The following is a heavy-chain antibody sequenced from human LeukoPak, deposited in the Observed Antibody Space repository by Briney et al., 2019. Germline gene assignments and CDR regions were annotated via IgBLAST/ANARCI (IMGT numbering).Heavy chain of an antibody. CDR2: IYYSGTT. V-gene: IGHV4-39*07. CDR3: AKGAGGFSYYNWFDP. Sequence: SETLSPTCTVSGGSISSSPYYWGWLRQPPGKGLEWIGSIYYSGTTHYNPSLESRVTISVDTSKNQFSLKLASVTAADTAIYYCAKGAGGFSYYNWFDPWGQGTLVTVSS. J-gene: IGHJ5*02. CDR1: GGSISSSPYY. D-gene: IGHD5-18*01.